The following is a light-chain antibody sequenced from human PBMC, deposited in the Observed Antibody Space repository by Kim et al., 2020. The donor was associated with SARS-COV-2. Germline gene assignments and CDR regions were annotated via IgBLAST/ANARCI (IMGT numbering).Light chain of an antibody. V-gene: IGKV1-33*01. CDR3: QQYNNPPLP. Sequence: DIQMTQSPSSLSASVGDRVTITCQASQDISNYLNWYQQKPGKAPKLLIYDASNLETGVPSRFSGSGSGTDFTFTISSLQPEDIATYYCQQYNNPPLPSGGGTRVDIK. CDR1: QDISNY. CDR2: DAS. J-gene: IGKJ4*01.